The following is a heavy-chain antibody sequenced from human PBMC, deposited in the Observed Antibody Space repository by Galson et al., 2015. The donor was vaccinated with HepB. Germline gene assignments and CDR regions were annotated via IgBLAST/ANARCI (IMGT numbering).Heavy chain of an antibody. CDR2: FDPEDGET. J-gene: IGHJ5*02. Sequence: SVKVSCKVSGYTLTELSMHWVRQAPGKGLEWMGGFDPEDGETIYAQKFQGRVTMTEDTSTDTAYMELSSLRSEDTAVYYCATGGYYYDSSGYYSWFDPWGQGTLVTVSS. V-gene: IGHV1-24*01. CDR1: GYTLTELS. D-gene: IGHD3-22*01. CDR3: ATGGYYYDSSGYYSWFDP.